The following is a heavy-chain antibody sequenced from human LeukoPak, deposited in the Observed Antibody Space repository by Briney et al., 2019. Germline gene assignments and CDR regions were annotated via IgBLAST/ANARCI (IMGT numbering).Heavy chain of an antibody. Sequence: PGGSLRLSCAASGFTFSSYAMSWVRQAPGKGLEWVGRIKSKSDGGTADYAAPVKGRFTISRDDSKNTLYLQMNSLKTEDTAVYYCTTGFGLSVTTFGYWGQGTLVTVSS. J-gene: IGHJ4*02. CDR1: GFTFSSYA. CDR2: IKSKSDGGTA. D-gene: IGHD4-17*01. V-gene: IGHV3-15*01. CDR3: TTGFGLSVTTFGY.